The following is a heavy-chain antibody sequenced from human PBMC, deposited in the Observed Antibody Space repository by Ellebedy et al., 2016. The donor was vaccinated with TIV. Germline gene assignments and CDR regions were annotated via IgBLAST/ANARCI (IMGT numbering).Heavy chain of an antibody. J-gene: IGHJ6*02. D-gene: IGHD6-13*01. CDR3: ARQRKVAAAEDGMDV. CDR2: IYPGDSDT. V-gene: IGHV5-51*01. Sequence: GESLKISCKGSGYSFTSYWIGWVRQMPGKGLEWMGIIYPGDSDTRYSPSFQGQVTMSADKSISTAYLQWSSLKASDTAMYYCARQRKVAAAEDGMDVWGQGTTVTVSS. CDR1: GYSFTSYW.